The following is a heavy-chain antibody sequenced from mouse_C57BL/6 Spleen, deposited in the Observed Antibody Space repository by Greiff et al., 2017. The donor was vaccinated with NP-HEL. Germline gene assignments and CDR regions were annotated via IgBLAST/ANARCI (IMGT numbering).Heavy chain of an antibody. D-gene: IGHD1-1*01. J-gene: IGHJ4*01. CDR2: ISYDGSN. CDR3: ATTVVVSYYAMDY. CDR1: GYSITSGYY. V-gene: IGHV3-6*01. Sequence: EVKLVESGPGLVKPSQSLSLTCSVTGYSITSGYYWNWIRQFPGNKLEWMGYISYDGSNNYNPSLKNRISITRDTSKNQFFLKLNSVTTEDTATYYCATTVVVSYYAMDYWGQGTSVTVSS.